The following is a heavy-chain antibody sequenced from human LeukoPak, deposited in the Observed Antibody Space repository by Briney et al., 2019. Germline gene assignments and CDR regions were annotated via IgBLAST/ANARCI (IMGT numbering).Heavy chain of an antibody. J-gene: IGHJ1*01. CDR3: AKAIRNSSWPEYFQH. Sequence: GGSLRLSCAASGFYFNIYSMHWVRQAPGKGLEWVSAISGSGGSTYYADSVKGRFTISRDNSKNTLYLQMNSRRAEDTAVYYCAKAIRNSSWPEYFQHWGQGTLVTVSS. CDR1: GFYFNIYS. CDR2: ISGSGGST. D-gene: IGHD6-13*01. V-gene: IGHV3-23*01.